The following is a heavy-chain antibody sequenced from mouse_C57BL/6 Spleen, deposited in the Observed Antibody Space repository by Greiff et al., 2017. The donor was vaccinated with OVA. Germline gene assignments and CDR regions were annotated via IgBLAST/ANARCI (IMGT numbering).Heavy chain of an antibody. CDR3: ARRGDLFFDY. V-gene: IGHV1-59*01. CDR2: IDPSDSYT. CDR1: GYTFTSYW. D-gene: IGHD3-3*01. J-gene: IGHJ2*01. Sequence: QVQLQQPGAELVRPGTSVKLSCKASGYTFTSYWMHWVKQRPGQGLEWIGVIDPSDSYTNYNQKFKGKATLTVDTSSSTAYMQLSSLTSEDSAVYYCARRGDLFFDYWGQGTTLTVSS.